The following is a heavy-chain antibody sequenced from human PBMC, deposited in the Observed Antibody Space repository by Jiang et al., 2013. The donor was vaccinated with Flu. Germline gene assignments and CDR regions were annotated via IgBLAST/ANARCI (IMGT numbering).Heavy chain of an antibody. Sequence: LVKPGGSLRLSCAASGFTFSNAWMSWVRQAPGKGLEWVGRIKSKTDGGTTDYAAPVKGRFTISRDDSKNTLYLQMNSLKTEDTAVYYCTTPLPAAKYYYYYYYMDVWGKGTTVTVSS. J-gene: IGHJ6*03. CDR2: IKSKTDGGTT. V-gene: IGHV3-15*01. CDR3: TTPLPAAKYYYYYYYMDV. CDR1: GFTFSNAW. D-gene: IGHD2-2*01.